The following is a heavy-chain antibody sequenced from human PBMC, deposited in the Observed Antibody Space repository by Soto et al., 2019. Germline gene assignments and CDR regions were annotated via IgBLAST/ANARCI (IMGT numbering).Heavy chain of an antibody. CDR2: ISGSGFKK. J-gene: IGHJ5*02. CDR1: GFIFENFG. D-gene: IGHD1-26*01. Sequence: GGSLRLSCGASGFIFENFGMSWVRQAPGKGLEWISSISGSGFKKYYADSVKGRFTIYRDNSKSTVYLELNNLSAEDTAVYHCAKNQGVELVPLATVDWFDPWGQGSVVTVSS. CDR3: AKNQGVELVPLATVDWFDP. V-gene: IGHV3-23*01.